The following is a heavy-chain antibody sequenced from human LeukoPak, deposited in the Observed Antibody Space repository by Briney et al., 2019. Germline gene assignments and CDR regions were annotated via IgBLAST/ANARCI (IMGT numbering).Heavy chain of an antibody. CDR3: ARDPTTIFGVAEWDQHDAFDI. CDR2: ISSSSSYI. D-gene: IGHD3-3*01. Sequence: GGSLRLSCAASGFTFSSYWMHWVRQAPGKGLEWVSSISSSSSYIYYADSVKGRFTISRDNAKNSLYLQMNSLRAEDTAVYYCARDPTTIFGVAEWDQHDAFDIWGQGTMVTVSS. J-gene: IGHJ3*02. V-gene: IGHV3-21*01. CDR1: GFTFSSYW.